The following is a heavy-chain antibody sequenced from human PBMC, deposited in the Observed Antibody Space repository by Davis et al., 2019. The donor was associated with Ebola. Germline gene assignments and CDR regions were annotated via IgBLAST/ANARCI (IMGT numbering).Heavy chain of an antibody. Sequence: PSETLSLTCTVSGGSISSRSYYWGWIRQPPGKGLEWIGSIYNSGSTYYNPSLKSRVTISVDTSKNQFSLKLSSVTAADTAVYYCARGGSYRPYYFDYWGQGTLVSVSS. CDR3: ARGGSYRPYYFDY. V-gene: IGHV4-39*07. CDR1: GGSISSRSYY. J-gene: IGHJ4*02. CDR2: IYNSGST. D-gene: IGHD3-16*02.